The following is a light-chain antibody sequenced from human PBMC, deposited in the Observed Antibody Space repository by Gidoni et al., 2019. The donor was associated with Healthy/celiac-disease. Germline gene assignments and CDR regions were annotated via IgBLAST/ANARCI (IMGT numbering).Light chain of an antibody. CDR1: QSISSY. CDR3: QQSYSTPGT. J-gene: IGKJ2*02. Sequence: DIQMTQSPSSLSASVGDRVTITCRASQSISSYLNWYQQKPGNAPKLLIYAASSLQSGVPSRFSGSGSGTDFTLTISSLQPEDFATYYCQQSYSTPGTFXXXTKLEIK. V-gene: IGKV1-39*01. CDR2: AAS.